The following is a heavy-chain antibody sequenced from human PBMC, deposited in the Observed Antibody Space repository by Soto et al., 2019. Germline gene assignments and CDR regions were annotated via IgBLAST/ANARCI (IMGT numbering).Heavy chain of an antibody. V-gene: IGHV1-69*13. J-gene: IGHJ6*02. Sequence: SVKVSCKAPGGTFSSYAISWVRQAPGQGLEWMGGIIPIFGTANYAQKCQCRGTMTADESTSTAYMELSSLRSEDTAVYYCARPRFRGVTDYYGIDVWGQGTTVTVSS. CDR2: IIPIFGTA. CDR1: GGTFSSYA. CDR3: ARPRFRGVTDYYGIDV. D-gene: IGHD3-10*01.